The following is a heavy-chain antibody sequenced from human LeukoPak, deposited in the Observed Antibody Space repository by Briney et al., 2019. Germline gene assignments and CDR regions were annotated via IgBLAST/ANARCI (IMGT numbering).Heavy chain of an antibody. V-gene: IGHV3-74*01. CDR1: GFTFSSYW. CDR3: ARDKIDGAFDY. CDR2: INSDGSST. D-gene: IGHD4-17*01. J-gene: IGHJ4*02. Sequence: QPGGSLRLSCAASGFTFSSYWMHWVRQAPGKGLVWVSRINSDGSSTSYADSVKGRFTISRDNAKNSLYLQMNSLRAEDTALYYCARDKIDGAFDYWGQGTLVTVSS.